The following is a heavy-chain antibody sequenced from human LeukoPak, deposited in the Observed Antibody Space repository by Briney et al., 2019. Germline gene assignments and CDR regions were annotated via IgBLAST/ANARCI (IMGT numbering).Heavy chain of an antibody. CDR1: GGSIGSYY. CDR3: ARVDCSGGSCYTGAHDY. D-gene: IGHD2-15*01. CDR2: IYYSGST. Sequence: SETLSLTCSVSGGSIGSYYWSWIRQPPGKGLEWIGHIYYSGSTNYNPSLKSRVTISVDTSKNQFSLKVSSVTAADTAVYYCARVDCSGGSCYTGAHDYWGQGTLVTVSS. J-gene: IGHJ4*02. V-gene: IGHV4-59*01.